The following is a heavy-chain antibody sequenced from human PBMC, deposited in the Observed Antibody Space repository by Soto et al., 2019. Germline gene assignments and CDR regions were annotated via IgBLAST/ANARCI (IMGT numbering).Heavy chain of an antibody. CDR3: ARVICSGHITSDL. J-gene: IGHJ5*02. CDR2: ISSSSST. D-gene: IGHD2-15*01. Sequence: EVQVVESGGGLVQPGGSLRLSCAASGFTFSSNSMNWVRQAPGKGLEWISYISSSSSTIYAYSVKGRFTISRDNAKNSLYLQMNSLRDEDTAVYYCARVICSGHITSDLWGKGTLVTVSS. CDR1: GFTFSSNS. V-gene: IGHV3-48*02.